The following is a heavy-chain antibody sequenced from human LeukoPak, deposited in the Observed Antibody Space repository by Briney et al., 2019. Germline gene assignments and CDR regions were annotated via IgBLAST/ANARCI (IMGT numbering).Heavy chain of an antibody. Sequence: GSSVKVSCKASGGTFSSYAISWVRQAPGQGLEWMGGIIPIFGTANYAQKFQGRVTITAGESTSTAYMELSSLRSEDTAVYYCARVSAEVSHYYDSSGYYRTWGQGTLVTVSS. D-gene: IGHD3-22*01. CDR2: IIPIFGTA. J-gene: IGHJ5*02. CDR1: GGTFSSYA. CDR3: ARVSAEVSHYYDSSGYYRT. V-gene: IGHV1-69*01.